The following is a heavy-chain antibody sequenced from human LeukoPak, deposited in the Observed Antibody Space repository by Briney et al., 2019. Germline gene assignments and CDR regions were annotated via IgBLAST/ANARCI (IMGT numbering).Heavy chain of an antibody. D-gene: IGHD6-13*01. CDR3: ARQWGYSTSWYGAFDI. CDR2: IYYSGST. J-gene: IGHJ3*02. V-gene: IGHV4-59*08. Sequence: SETLSLTCTVSGGSISSYYWSWIRQPPGKGLEWIGYIYYSGSTNYNPSLKSRVTISVDTSKNQFSLKLTSVTAADTAVYYCARQWGYSTSWYGAFDIWGQGTMVTVSS. CDR1: GGSISSYY.